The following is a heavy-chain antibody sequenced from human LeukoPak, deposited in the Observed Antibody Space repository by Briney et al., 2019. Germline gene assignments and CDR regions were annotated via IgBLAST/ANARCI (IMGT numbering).Heavy chain of an antibody. D-gene: IGHD4-23*01. J-gene: IGHJ4*02. CDR2: IASDGNNR. V-gene: IGHV3-74*01. CDR1: GFTFSSYW. Sequence: PGGSLRLSCVGSGFTFSSYWMNWVRQVPGKGLVWVSRIASDGNNRDYADSVKGRFTISRDNAKNTLYLQMNSLRVEDTAVYYCARGRPHGNDYWGQGTLVTVSS. CDR3: ARGRPHGNDY.